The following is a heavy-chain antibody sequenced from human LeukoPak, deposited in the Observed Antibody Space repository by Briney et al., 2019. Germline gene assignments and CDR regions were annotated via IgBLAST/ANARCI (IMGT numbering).Heavy chain of an antibody. CDR3: TTDQPDGEHDY. Sequence: GGSLRLSCAASGFTFSNAWMSWVRQAPGKGLEWVGRIKSKTDGGTTDYAAPVKGRFTISRDDSKNTLYLQMNSLKTEDTAVYYYTTDQPDGEHDYWGQGTLVTVSS. J-gene: IGHJ4*02. CDR2: IKSKTDGGTT. CDR1: GFTFSNAW. V-gene: IGHV3-15*01.